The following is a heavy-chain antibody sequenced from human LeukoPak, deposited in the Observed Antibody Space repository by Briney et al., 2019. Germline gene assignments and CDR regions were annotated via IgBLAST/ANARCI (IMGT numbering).Heavy chain of an antibody. J-gene: IGHJ5*02. CDR3: ARPIRGVIGYWFDP. D-gene: IGHD3-10*01. CDR2: ISSSSSYI. Sequence: PGGSLRLSCAASGFTFSSYSMNWVRQAPGKGLEWVSSISSSSSYIYYADSVKGRFTISRDNAKNSLYLQMNSLRAEDTAVYYCARPIRGVIGYWFDPWGQGTLVTVSS. CDR1: GFTFSSYS. V-gene: IGHV3-21*01.